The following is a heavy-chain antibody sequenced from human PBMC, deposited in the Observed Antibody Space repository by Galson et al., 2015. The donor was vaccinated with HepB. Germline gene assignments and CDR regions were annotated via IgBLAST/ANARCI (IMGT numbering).Heavy chain of an antibody. CDR2: ISAYNGNT. J-gene: IGHJ5*02. Sequence: VKVSCKASGYTFTSYGISWVRQAPGQGLEWMGWISAYNGNTNYAQKLQGRVTMTTDTSTSTAYMELRSLRSDDTAVYYCARDYDFWSGYSNNWFDPWGQGTLVTVSS. V-gene: IGHV1-18*01. CDR3: ARDYDFWSGYSNNWFDP. D-gene: IGHD3-3*01. CDR1: GYTFTSYG.